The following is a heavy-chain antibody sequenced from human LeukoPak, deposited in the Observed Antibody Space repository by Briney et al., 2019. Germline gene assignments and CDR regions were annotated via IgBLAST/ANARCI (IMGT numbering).Heavy chain of an antibody. CDR2: ISSNGGST. CDR3: ARDSDGYSSSWYFDY. Sequence: PGGSLRLSCAASGFTFSSYAMHWVRQAPGKGLEYVSAISSNGGSTYYANSVKGRFTISRDNSKNTLYLQMGSLRAEDMAVYYCARDSDGYSSSWYFDYWGQGTLDTVSS. J-gene: IGHJ4*02. V-gene: IGHV3-64*01. CDR1: GFTFSSYA. D-gene: IGHD6-13*01.